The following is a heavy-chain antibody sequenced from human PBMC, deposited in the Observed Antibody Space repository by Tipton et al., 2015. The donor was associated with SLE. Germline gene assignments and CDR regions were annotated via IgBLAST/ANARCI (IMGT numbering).Heavy chain of an antibody. Sequence: TLSITCTVSCGSISSHYWSWIWQSPGKGLEWIGYIYDTGSTHYNPSLKSRITISLDTSKNQFALKLSSVTAADTALYYCARTYGDAAFDLWGQGTKVTVSS. CDR1: CGSISSHY. D-gene: IGHD4-17*01. V-gene: IGHV4-59*11. CDR2: IYDTGST. CDR3: ARTYGDAAFDL. J-gene: IGHJ3*01.